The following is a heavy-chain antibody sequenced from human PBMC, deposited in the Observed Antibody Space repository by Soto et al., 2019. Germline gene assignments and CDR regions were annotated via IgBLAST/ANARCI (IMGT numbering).Heavy chain of an antibody. J-gene: IGHJ6*02. CDR1: GFTFSSYG. CDR3: AKDVVRSIAAPLRNYYYGMDV. CDR2: ISYDGSNK. V-gene: IGHV3-30*18. D-gene: IGHD6-6*01. Sequence: PGGSLRLSCAASGFTFSSYGMHWVRQAPGKGLEWVAVISYDGSNKYYADSVKGRFTISRDNSKNTLYLQMNSLRAEDTAVYYCAKDVVRSIAAPLRNYYYGMDVWGQGTTVTVSS.